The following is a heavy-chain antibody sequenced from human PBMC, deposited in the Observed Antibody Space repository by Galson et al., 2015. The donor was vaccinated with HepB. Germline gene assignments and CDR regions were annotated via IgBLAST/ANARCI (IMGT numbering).Heavy chain of an antibody. D-gene: IGHD1-20*01. CDR3: ARGSRSLKVYLSAACDY. Sequence: SLRLSCAASGFTLSSYAMHWVRQAPGKGLEWVAVISYDGSNKYYADSVKGRFTISRDNSKNTLYLQMNSLRAEDTAVYYCARGSRSLKVYLSAACDYWGQGTLVTVSS. V-gene: IGHV3-30*04. CDR2: ISYDGSNK. CDR1: GFTLSSYA. J-gene: IGHJ4*02.